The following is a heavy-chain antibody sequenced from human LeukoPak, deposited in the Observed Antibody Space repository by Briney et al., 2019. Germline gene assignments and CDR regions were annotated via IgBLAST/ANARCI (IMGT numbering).Heavy chain of an antibody. CDR1: GFTVSSNY. Sequence: GGSLRLSCAASGFTVSSNYMSWVRQAPGKGLEWVSVIYGGGSTYYADSVKGRFTISRDNSKNTLYLQMNSLRAEDTAVYYCARDHNYYGSGSYYDYWGQGTLVTVSS. J-gene: IGHJ4*02. CDR3: ARDHNYYGSGSYYDY. D-gene: IGHD3-10*01. CDR2: IYGGGST. V-gene: IGHV3-66*01.